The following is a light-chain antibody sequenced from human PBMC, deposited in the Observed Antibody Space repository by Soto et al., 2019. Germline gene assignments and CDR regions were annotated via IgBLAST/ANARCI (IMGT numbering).Light chain of an antibody. Sequence: DIQMTQSPSSLSASVGDRVTITCRASQTITSDLNWYQQRPGKAPKLLIYAASNLQSGVPSRFSGSGSETDFTFIISSLQPEDSATYYCQQTYSTPGWTFGQGTKVDIK. CDR3: QQTYSTPGWT. V-gene: IGKV1-39*01. CDR2: AAS. CDR1: QTITSD. J-gene: IGKJ1*01.